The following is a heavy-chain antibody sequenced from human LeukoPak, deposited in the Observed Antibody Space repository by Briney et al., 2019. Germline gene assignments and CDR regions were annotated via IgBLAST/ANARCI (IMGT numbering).Heavy chain of an antibody. J-gene: IGHJ4*02. CDR2: ISGSGGST. D-gene: IGHD3-10*01. Sequence: PGGSLRLSCAASGFTFSSYAMSWVRQAPGKGLEWVSAISGSGGSTYYADSVKGRFTISRDNSKNTLYLQMNSLRAEDTAVYYCARPDFGELTPGDYWGQGTLVTVSS. CDR3: ARPDFGELTPGDY. CDR1: GFTFSSYA. V-gene: IGHV3-23*01.